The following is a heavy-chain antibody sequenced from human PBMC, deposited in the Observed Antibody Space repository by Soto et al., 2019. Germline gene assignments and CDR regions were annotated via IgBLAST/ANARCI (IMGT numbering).Heavy chain of an antibody. J-gene: IGHJ2*01. Sequence: ASVKVSCKASGYAFTSSDIHWVRQATGQGLEWMGWMNPNSGNTGYAQKFQGRVTMTRNTSITTAYMEMSSLRSEDTAVYYCARGYSSSPIYWYFDLWGRDTLVTVSS. D-gene: IGHD6-13*01. CDR2: MNPNSGNT. CDR3: ARGYSSSPIYWYFDL. CDR1: GYAFTSSD. V-gene: IGHV1-8*01.